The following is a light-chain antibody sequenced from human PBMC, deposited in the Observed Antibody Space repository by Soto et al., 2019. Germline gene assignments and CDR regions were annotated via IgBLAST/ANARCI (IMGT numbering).Light chain of an antibody. CDR2: EDN. CDR3: CSYAGSSTWV. V-gene: IGLV2-23*01. CDR1: SSDVGSYNL. J-gene: IGLJ3*02. Sequence: QSALTQPASVSGSPGQSITISCTGTSSDVGSYNLVSWYQQHPGKAPKLMIYEDNERPSGVSNRFSGSKSGNTASLTISGLQAEDEADYYCCSYAGSSTWVFGGGTKLTVL.